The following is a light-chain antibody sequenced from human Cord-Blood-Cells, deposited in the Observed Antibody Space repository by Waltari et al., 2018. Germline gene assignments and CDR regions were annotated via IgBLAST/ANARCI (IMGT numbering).Light chain of an antibody. Sequence: EIVMTQSPATLSVSPGERATLSCRASQSVSSNLAWYQQKPGQAPRLLIYGASTRATGIPARFSGRGSGTEFTLTISSLQSEEFAVYYGQQYNNWPPRYTFGQGTKLEIK. CDR1: QSVSSN. J-gene: IGKJ2*01. V-gene: IGKV3-15*01. CDR3: QQYNNWPPRYT. CDR2: GAS.